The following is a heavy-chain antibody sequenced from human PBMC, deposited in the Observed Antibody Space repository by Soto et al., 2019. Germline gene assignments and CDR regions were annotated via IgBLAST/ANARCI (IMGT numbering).Heavy chain of an antibody. J-gene: IGHJ4*02. CDR3: ASVPIWCGSSSCYTEGFDS. Sequence: EVQLLDSGGGWVQPGGSLRLSCVASGFVFSDYAMRWVRQAPGKGLEWVSAISAGGSDTYYADSVKGRFTVSRVNSKNPMYLQMNTLSAEDTAIYYCASVPIWCGSSSCYTEGFDSWGQGTLVTVSS. V-gene: IGHV3-23*01. D-gene: IGHD2-2*01. CDR2: ISAGGSDT. CDR1: GFVFSDYA.